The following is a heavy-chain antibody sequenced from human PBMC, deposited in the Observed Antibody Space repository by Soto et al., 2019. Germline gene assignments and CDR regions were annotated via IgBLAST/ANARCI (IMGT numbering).Heavy chain of an antibody. CDR2: IWYDGSNK. CDR3: ARDDLQALVRSHDDAFDI. V-gene: IGHV3-33*01. J-gene: IGHJ3*02. Sequence: QVQLVESGGGVVQPGRSLRLSCAASGFTFSSYGMHWVRQAPGKGLEWVAVIWYDGSNKYYADSVKGRFTISRDNSKNTLFLQIDSLRAEDTAVYYLARDDLQALVRSHDDAFDIWGQGTMVTVSS. D-gene: IGHD6-13*01. CDR1: GFTFSSYG.